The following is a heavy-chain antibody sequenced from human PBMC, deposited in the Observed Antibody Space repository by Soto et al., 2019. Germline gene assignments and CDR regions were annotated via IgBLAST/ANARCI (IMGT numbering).Heavy chain of an antibody. V-gene: IGHV3-30*18. CDR1: GFTFSSYG. Sequence: GGSLRLSCAASGFTFSSYGMHWVRQAPGKGLEWVAVISYDGSNKYYADSVKGRFTISRDNSKNTLYLQMNSLRAEDTAVYYCAKDASPFDYDYIWGSSSDAFDIWGQGTMVTVSS. CDR2: ISYDGSNK. CDR3: AKDASPFDYDYIWGSSSDAFDI. D-gene: IGHD3-16*01. J-gene: IGHJ3*02.